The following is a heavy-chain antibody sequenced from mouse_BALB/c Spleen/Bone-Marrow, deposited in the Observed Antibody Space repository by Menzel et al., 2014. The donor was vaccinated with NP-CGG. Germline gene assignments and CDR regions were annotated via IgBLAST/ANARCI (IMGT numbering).Heavy chain of an antibody. D-gene: IGHD2-4*01. CDR3: ARDDYGDQFYFVY. CDR1: GFTFSSYA. V-gene: IGHV5-6-5*01. CDR2: ISSGGST. J-gene: IGHJ2*01. Sequence: EVKLVESGGGLVKPGGSLKLSCAASGFTFSSYAMSWVRQTPEKRLEWVASISSGGSTYYPDSVKGRFTISRDNARNLLYLQMSSLRSEDTGMYYCARDDYGDQFYFVYWGQGTPPTASS.